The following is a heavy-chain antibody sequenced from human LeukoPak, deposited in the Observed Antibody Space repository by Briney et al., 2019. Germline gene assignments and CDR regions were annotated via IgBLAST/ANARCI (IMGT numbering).Heavy chain of an antibody. CDR1: GFNFNNYN. J-gene: IGHJ6*04. V-gene: IGHV3-48*04. D-gene: IGHD3-10*02. Sequence: GGSLRLSCAASGFNFNNYNMNWVRQAPGKGLEWVSYISSSGSTIYYADSVKGRFTISRDNAKNSLYLQMNSLRAEDTAVYYCAELGITMIGGVWGKGTTVTISS. CDR3: AELGITMIGGV. CDR2: ISSSGSTI.